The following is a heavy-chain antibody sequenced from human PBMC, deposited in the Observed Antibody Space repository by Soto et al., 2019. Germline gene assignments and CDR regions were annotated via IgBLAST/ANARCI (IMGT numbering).Heavy chain of an antibody. CDR3: ARDNDRLQLGGNYYYILDV. D-gene: IGHD4-4*01. J-gene: IGHJ6*02. CDR2: IIPLFRTP. V-gene: IGHV1-69*12. CDR1: GGTFSSSA. Sequence: QVQLVQSGAEMKEPGSSVKVSCKTSGGTFSSSAISWLRQAPGQGLEWMGGIIPLFRTPDYAQKCQGRVTTAADESTSTAYMGLSSLRSEDTAVYYCARDNDRLQLGGNYYYILDVWGQGTTITVSS.